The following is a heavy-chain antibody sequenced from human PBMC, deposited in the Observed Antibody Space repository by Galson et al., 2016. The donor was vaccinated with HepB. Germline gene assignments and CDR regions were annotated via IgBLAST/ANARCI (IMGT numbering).Heavy chain of an antibody. D-gene: IGHD3-22*01. CDR3: AREYWTHYYDSSGYYFDY. CDR1: GYTFTSYV. J-gene: IGHJ4*02. V-gene: IGHV1-3*01. CDR2: INAGNGNT. Sequence: SVKVSCKASGYTFTSYVIHWVRQAPGQRLEWMGWINAGNGNTKYSQKFQGRVTITWDTSASTAYMELSSLRSEDTAVYYCAREYWTHYYDSSGYYFDYWGQGTLVTVSS.